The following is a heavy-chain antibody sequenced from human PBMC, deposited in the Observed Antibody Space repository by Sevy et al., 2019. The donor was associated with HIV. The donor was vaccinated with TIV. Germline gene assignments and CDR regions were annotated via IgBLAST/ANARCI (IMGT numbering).Heavy chain of an antibody. D-gene: IGHD3-22*01. J-gene: IGHJ4*02. Sequence: ASVKASCKVSGKTLTQLAMHWVRQAPGKGLEWMGTFDPEDDERIYAQKFQGRVTMTEDRSTDTAYMELRILRSDDTAVYYCATTKDYYDSSGSPFDYWGQGTLVTVSS. CDR3: ATTKDYYDSSGSPFDY. V-gene: IGHV1-24*01. CDR1: GKTLTQLA. CDR2: FDPEDDER.